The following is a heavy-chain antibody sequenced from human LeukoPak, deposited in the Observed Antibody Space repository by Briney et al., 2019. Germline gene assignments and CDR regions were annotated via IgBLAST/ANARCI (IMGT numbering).Heavy chain of an antibody. Sequence: SETLSLTCTVSGGSISSSSFYWGWIRQPPGKGLEWIGSIYYSGSTHYNPSLKSRVTISVDTSKNQFSLKLSSVTAADTAVYYCASPLRYDSSAFFFDCWGQGTLVTVSS. CDR1: GGSISSSSFY. D-gene: IGHD3-22*01. CDR2: IYYSGST. CDR3: ASPLRYDSSAFFFDC. J-gene: IGHJ4*02. V-gene: IGHV4-39*07.